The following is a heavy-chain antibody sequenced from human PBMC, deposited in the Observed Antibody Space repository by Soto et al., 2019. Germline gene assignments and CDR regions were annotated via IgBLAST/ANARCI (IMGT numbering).Heavy chain of an antibody. CDR3: ATRPPQIVVTLLPFPS. V-gene: IGHV4-59*12. CDR1: GGSIRSYY. Sequence: SETLSRTCTVSGGSIRSYYSSWIRQFPGKGLEWIGYIYYSGSTRYNPSLKSRVTISVDKPNIQFSLKLTSMTGADTAVYYCATRPPQIVVTLLPFPSWGQGTPVTVSS. CDR2: IYYSGST. D-gene: IGHD2-2*01. J-gene: IGHJ5*02.